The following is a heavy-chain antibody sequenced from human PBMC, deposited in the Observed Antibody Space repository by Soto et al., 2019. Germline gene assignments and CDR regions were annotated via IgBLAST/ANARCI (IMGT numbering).Heavy chain of an antibody. V-gene: IGHV4-31*03. CDR3: ARAHYGDYGYGLDV. J-gene: IGHJ6*02. D-gene: IGHD4-17*01. CDR2: IYYSGGT. CDR1: GASISSGGYY. Sequence: SETLSLTCTVSGASISSGGYYWGWIRQHPGKGLEWIGYIYYSGGTYYNPSLKSRVAISVDTSKNQFSLKLSSVTAADTAVYYCARAHYGDYGYGLDVWGQGTTVTVSS.